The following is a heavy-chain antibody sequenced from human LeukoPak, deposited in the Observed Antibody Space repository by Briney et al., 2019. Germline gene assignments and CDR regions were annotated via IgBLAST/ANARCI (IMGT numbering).Heavy chain of an antibody. Sequence: ASVKVSCKASGYTFTSYDINWVRQATGQGLEWMGWMNPNSGNTGYAQKFQGRVTMTRNTSISTAYMELSSLRSADTAVYYCARAGDSSSWYFPSTYYYYYMDVWGKGTTVTVSS. CDR2: MNPNSGNT. V-gene: IGHV1-8*01. CDR1: GYTFTSYD. D-gene: IGHD6-13*01. CDR3: ARAGDSSSWYFPSTYYYYYMDV. J-gene: IGHJ6*03.